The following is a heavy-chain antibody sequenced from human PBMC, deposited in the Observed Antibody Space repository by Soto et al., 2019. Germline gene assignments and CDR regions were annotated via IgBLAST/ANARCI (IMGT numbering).Heavy chain of an antibody. CDR2: ISYDGSNK. CDR1: GFTFSSYA. V-gene: IGHV3-30-3*01. D-gene: IGHD5-12*01. J-gene: IGHJ6*02. Sequence: TGGSLRLSCAASGFTFSSYAMHWVRQAPGKGLEWVAVISYDGSNKYYADSVKGRFTISRDNSKNTLYLQMNSLRAEDTAVYYCARDEGQEMATIYGMDVWGQGTTVTVSS. CDR3: ARDEGQEMATIYGMDV.